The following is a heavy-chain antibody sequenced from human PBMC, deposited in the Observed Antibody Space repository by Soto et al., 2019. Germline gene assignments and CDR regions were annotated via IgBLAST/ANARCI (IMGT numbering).Heavy chain of an antibody. CDR2: ISAYNGNT. D-gene: IGHD4-17*01. Sequence: QVQLVQSGAEVKKPGASVKVSCKASGYTFTSYGISCVRQAPGQGLEWMGWISAYNGNTNYAQKRQGRVTMTTDTATSTAYMERRSLRSDDTSLYYCAGDLHGDPYYWGQGTLVTVSS. CDR1: GYTFTSYG. CDR3: AGDLHGDPYY. V-gene: IGHV1-18*01. J-gene: IGHJ4*02.